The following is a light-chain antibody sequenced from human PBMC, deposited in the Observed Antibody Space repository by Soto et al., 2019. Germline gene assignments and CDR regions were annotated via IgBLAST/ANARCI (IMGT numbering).Light chain of an antibody. J-gene: IGLJ1*01. CDR3: AAWDDSLSGLV. Sequence: SALTQPPSASGTPGQRVTISCSGSSYNIGSNYVYWYQQLPGTAPKLLIYRNNQRPSGVPDRFSGSKSGTSASLAISGLRSEDEADYYCAAWDDSLSGLVFGTGTKVTVL. CDR1: SYNIGSNY. CDR2: RNN. V-gene: IGLV1-47*01.